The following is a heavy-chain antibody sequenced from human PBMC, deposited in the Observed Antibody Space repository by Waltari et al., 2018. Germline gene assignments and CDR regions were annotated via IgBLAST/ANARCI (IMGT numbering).Heavy chain of an antibody. J-gene: IGHJ4*02. CDR1: GGTFTFSNSI. CDR3: VREGDYAYDDSAGFRVSPDIG. CDR2: IIPIFGAA. Sequence: QAQLVQSGAEVKKPGSSVKVSCRASGGTFTFSNSILNWIRQAPGHGLEWMGGIIPIFGAAKYAQKFQGKVTITADEFTNTVYMDLTRLTSDDTAVYYCVREGDYAYDDSAGFRVSPDIGWGQGTLVTVSS. V-gene: IGHV1-69*01. D-gene: IGHD3-22*01.